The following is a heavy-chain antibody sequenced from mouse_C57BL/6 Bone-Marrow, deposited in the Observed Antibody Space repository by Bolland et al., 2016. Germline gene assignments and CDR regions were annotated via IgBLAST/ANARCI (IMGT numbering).Heavy chain of an antibody. CDR3: ARGYGYYAMDY. Sequence: NNGGTIYNQKFKGKATLTVAKSSRTAYMELRSLTSEDTAVYYCARGYGYYAMDYWGQGTS. D-gene: IGHD2-14*01. CDR2: NNGGT. V-gene: IGHV1-18*01. J-gene: IGHJ4*01.